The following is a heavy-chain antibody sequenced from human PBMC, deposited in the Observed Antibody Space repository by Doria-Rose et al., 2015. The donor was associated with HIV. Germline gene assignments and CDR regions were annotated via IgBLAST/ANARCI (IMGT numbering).Heavy chain of an antibody. CDR2: INPNSVGT. CDR3: ARGLAEVEDFWGGHYFDY. V-gene: IGHV1-2*02. Sequence: QVQLVESGAEVKKPGASVKVSCKASGYTFTAYYIHWVRQAPGQGLEWIGWINPNSVGTNYARKFQGSVTKPRDTSISTAYMELSRLRSDDTAVNYCARGLAEVEDFWGGHYFDYWGHGTLVTVSS. J-gene: IGHJ5*01. CDR1: GYTFTAYY. D-gene: IGHD3-3*01.